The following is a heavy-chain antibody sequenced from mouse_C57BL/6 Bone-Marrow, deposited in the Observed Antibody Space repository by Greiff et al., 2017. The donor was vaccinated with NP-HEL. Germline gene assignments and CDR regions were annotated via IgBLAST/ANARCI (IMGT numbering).Heavy chain of an antibody. CDR2: IDPSDSYT. Sequence: QVQLQQPGAELVKPGASVKLSCKASGYTFTSYWMQWVKQRPGQGLEWIGEIDPSDSYTNYNQKFKGKATLTVDTSSSTAYMQLSSLTSEDSAVYYCARGGSYYGNYYYAMDYWGQGTSVTVSS. CDR3: ARGGSYYGNYYYAMDY. V-gene: IGHV1-50*01. D-gene: IGHD2-1*01. J-gene: IGHJ4*01. CDR1: GYTFTSYW.